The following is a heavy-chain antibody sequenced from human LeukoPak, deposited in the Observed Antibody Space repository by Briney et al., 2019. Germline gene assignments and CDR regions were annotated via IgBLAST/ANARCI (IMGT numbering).Heavy chain of an antibody. CDR3: ARYAGPGSSYYYYYMDV. V-gene: IGHV4-39*01. Sequence: SETLSLTCTVSGGSISSSSYYWGWIRQPPGKGLEWIGSIYYSGSTYYNPSLKSRVTISVDTSKNQFSLKLSSVTAADTAVYYCARYAGPGSSYYYYYMDVWGKGTTVTISS. CDR1: GGSISSSSYY. CDR2: IYYSGST. J-gene: IGHJ6*03. D-gene: IGHD3-10*01.